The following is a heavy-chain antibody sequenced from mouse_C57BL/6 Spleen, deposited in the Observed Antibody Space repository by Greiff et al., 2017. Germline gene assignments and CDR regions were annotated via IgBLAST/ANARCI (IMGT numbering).Heavy chain of an antibody. D-gene: IGHD1-1*01. CDR2: INPYNGGT. CDR3: ARWHYGSSAYYAMDY. CDR1: GYTFTDYY. Sequence: VQLQQSGPVLVKPGASVKMSCKASGYTFTDYYMNWVKQSHGKSLEWIGVINPYNGGTSYNQKFKGKATLTVDKSSSTAYMELNSLTSEDSAVYYCARWHYGSSAYYAMDYWGQGTSVTVSS. V-gene: IGHV1-19*01. J-gene: IGHJ4*01.